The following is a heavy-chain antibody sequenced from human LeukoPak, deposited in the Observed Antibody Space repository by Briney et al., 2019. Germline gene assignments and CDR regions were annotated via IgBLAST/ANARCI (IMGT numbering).Heavy chain of an antibody. D-gene: IGHD1-26*01. CDR2: ITSSSRYI. CDR1: GFTVSSNY. J-gene: IGHJ3*02. Sequence: PGGSLRLSCAASGFTVSSNYMSWVRQAPGKGLEWVSSITSSSRYIYYADSVKGRFTISRDNAKNSLYLQMNYLRAEDTAVYYCARDPSYRGFDAFDIWGQGTMVTVSS. CDR3: ARDPSYRGFDAFDI. V-gene: IGHV3-21*01.